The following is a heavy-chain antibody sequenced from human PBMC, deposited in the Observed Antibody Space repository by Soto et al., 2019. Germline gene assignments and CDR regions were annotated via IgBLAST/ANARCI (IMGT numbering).Heavy chain of an antibody. CDR1: GGSFSGYY. CDR3: ARGLEVTNVAFDY. V-gene: IGHV4-34*01. D-gene: IGHD4-17*01. J-gene: IGHJ4*02. CDR2: INHSGST. Sequence: PSEILSLTCAVYGGSFSGYYWSWIRQPPGKGLEWIGEINHSGSTNYNPSLKSRVTISVDTSKNQFSLKLSSVTAADTAVYYCARGLEVTNVAFDYWGQGTLVNVSS.